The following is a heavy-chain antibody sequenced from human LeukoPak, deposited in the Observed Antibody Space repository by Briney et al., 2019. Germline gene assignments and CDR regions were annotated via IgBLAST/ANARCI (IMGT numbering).Heavy chain of an antibody. Sequence: ASVKVSCKASGYTFTSYYIHWVRQAPGQGLEWMGIINPSGGSTSYAQKFQGRVTMTRDTSTSTVYMELSSLRSEDTAVYYCARGKGNCNYPYYYYMDVWGKGTTVTVSS. V-gene: IGHV1-46*03. D-gene: IGHD1-7*01. CDR1: GYTFTSYY. J-gene: IGHJ6*03. CDR3: ARGKGNCNYPYYYYMDV. CDR2: INPSGGST.